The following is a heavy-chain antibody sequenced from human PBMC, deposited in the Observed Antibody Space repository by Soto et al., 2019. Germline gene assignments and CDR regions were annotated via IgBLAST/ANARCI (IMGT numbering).Heavy chain of an antibody. V-gene: IGHV4-34*01. J-gene: IGHJ5*02. D-gene: IGHD2-2*01. Sequence: PSETLSLTCAAYGGSFSGYYWSWIRQPPGKGLEWIGEINHSGSTNYNASLKSRVTISVDTSKNQFSLKLSSVTAADTAVYYCARRDIVVVPAAMPNWFDPWGQGTLVTVSS. CDR1: GGSFSGYY. CDR3: ARRDIVVVPAAMPNWFDP. CDR2: INHSGST.